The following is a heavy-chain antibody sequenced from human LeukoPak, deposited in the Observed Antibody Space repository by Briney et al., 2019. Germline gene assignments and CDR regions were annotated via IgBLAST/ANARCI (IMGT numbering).Heavy chain of an antibody. CDR1: GFTFSSYA. CDR3: AELGITMIGGV. Sequence: GGSLRLSCAASGFTFSSYAMSWVRQAPGKGLEWVSAIGGSGGSTYYADSVKGRFTISRDNAKNSLYLQMNSLRAEDTAVYYCAELGITMIGGVRGKGTTVTISS. J-gene: IGHJ6*04. V-gene: IGHV3-23*01. CDR2: IGGSGGST. D-gene: IGHD3-10*02.